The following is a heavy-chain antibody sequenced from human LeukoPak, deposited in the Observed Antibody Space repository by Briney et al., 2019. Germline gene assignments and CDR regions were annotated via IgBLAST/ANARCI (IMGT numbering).Heavy chain of an antibody. D-gene: IGHD6-19*01. CDR2: IKQDGSEK. CDR1: GFTFSSHC. CDR3: ARVRIAVAVSAFDI. V-gene: IGHV3-7*01. J-gene: IGHJ3*02. Sequence: GGSLRLSCEASGFTFSSHCMSWVRQAPGKALEWVANIKQDGSEKYYVDSVKGRFTISRDNAKNSLYLQMSILRAADTAVYYCARVRIAVAVSAFDIWGQGTMVTVSS.